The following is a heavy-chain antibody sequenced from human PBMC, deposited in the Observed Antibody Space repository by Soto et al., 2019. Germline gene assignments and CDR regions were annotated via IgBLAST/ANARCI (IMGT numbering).Heavy chain of an antibody. D-gene: IGHD6-19*01. V-gene: IGHV1-69*01. CDR2: IIPMFGTP. CDR3: ARVIDSSGWYGSFGS. CDR1: GGSFSSYA. J-gene: IGHJ4*02. Sequence: QVQLMQSGAEVKKPASSVKVSCKASGGSFSSYAINWVRQAPGQGLEWMGGIIPMFGTPNYAQKFQGRVTITADESTNTAYMELGSLRSEDTAVYYCARVIDSSGWYGSFGSWGQGALVTVSS.